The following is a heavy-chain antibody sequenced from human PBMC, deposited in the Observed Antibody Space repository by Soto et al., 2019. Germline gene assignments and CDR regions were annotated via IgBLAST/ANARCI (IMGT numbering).Heavy chain of an antibody. V-gene: IGHV3-48*01. CDR1: GFTFSSYS. Sequence: GGSLRLSCAASGFTFSSYSMNWVRQAPGKGLEWVSYISSSSSTIYYADSVKGRFTISRDNAKNSLYLQMNSLRAEDTAVYYCARANWFDPWGQGTLVTVSS. CDR3: ARANWFDP. CDR2: ISSSSSTI. J-gene: IGHJ5*02.